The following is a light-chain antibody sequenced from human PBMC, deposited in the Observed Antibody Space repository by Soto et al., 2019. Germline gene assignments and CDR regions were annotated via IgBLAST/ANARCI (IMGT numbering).Light chain of an antibody. CDR3: QQLNSYPRT. CDR1: QGISSTY. J-gene: IGKJ4*01. Sequence: DIQLTQSPSFLSASVGDRVTITCRASQGISSTYLAWYQQTPGKAPKILIYAASTLQSGVPSRFSGRGSGTDFTLTISSLQPEDFATYYCQQLNSYPRTFGGGTKVDIK. V-gene: IGKV1-9*01. CDR2: AAS.